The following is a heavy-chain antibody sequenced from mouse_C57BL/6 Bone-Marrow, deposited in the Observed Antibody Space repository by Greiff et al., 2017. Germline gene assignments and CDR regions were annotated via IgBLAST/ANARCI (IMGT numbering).Heavy chain of an antibody. CDR3: ARRDQILLGAMDY. CDR2: ISNGGGST. Sequence: EVQGVESGGGLVQPGGSLKLSCAASGFTFSDYYMYWVRQTPEKRLEWVAYISNGGGSTYYPDTVKGRFTISRDNAKNTLYLQMSRLKSEDTAMYYCARRDQILLGAMDYWGQGTSVTVSS. V-gene: IGHV5-12*01. D-gene: IGHD1-1*01. J-gene: IGHJ4*01. CDR1: GFTFSDYY.